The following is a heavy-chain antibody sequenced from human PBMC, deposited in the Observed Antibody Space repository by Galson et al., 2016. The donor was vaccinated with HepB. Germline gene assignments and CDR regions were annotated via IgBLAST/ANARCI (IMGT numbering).Heavy chain of an antibody. Sequence: SLRLSCAVSGLSFSTYWMHWVRQAPGQGLVWVSRIKSDGSSAAYADSVMSRFIISRDNSKSTLYLQLNSLRAEDTAVYYCARELGITYGYYMDVWGKGTTVTVSS. CDR1: GLSFSTYW. J-gene: IGHJ6*03. CDR3: ARELGITYGYYMDV. D-gene: IGHD3-10*01. CDR2: IKSDGSSA. V-gene: IGHV3-74*01.